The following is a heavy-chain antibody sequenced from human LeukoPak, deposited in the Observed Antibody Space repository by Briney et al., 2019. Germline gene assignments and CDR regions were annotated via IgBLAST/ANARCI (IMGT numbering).Heavy chain of an antibody. Sequence: SETLSLTCTVSGGSISSSSYYWGWIRQPPGKGLEWIGSIYYSGSTYYNPSLKSRVTISVDTSKNQFSLKLSSVTAADTAVYYCARDGLRFLEWLNAFDIWGQGTMVTVSS. D-gene: IGHD3-3*01. V-gene: IGHV4-39*07. J-gene: IGHJ3*02. CDR2: IYYSGST. CDR3: ARDGLRFLEWLNAFDI. CDR1: GGSISSSSYY.